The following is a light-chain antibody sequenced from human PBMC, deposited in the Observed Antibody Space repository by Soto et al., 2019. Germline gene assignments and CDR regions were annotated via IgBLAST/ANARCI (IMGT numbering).Light chain of an antibody. CDR1: QSVSSN. V-gene: IGKV3-20*01. J-gene: IGKJ1*01. Sequence: EVVMTQSPATLSVPPGERATLSCRASQSVSSNLAWYQQKPGQAPRLLIYGASSRATGIPDRFSGSGSGTDFTLTISRLEPEDFAVYYCQQYGSSSWTFGQGTKVDIK. CDR2: GAS. CDR3: QQYGSSSWT.